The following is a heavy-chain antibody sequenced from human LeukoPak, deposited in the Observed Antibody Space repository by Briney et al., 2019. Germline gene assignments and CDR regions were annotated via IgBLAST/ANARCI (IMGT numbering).Heavy chain of an antibody. D-gene: IGHD3-10*01. CDR2: INSDGSSP. V-gene: IGHV3-74*01. CDR1: GFTFNNYR. J-gene: IGHJ4*02. CDR3: ASILRSSSGYYFDY. Sequence: GGSLRLSCSASGFTFNNYRMHWVRQAPGRGPVWVSLINSDGSSPSYADSVKGRFTISRDNAKNTLYLQMNSLRAEDTAVYYCASILRSSSGYYFDYWGQGTLVTVSS.